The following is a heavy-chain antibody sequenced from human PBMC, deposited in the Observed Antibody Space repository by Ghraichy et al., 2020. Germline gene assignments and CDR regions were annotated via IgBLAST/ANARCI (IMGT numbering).Heavy chain of an antibody. CDR3: ARDLGCSSATCYPH. Sequence: SETPSLTCTVSAGSVSSGGFYWNWIRQHPGKGLEWIGHIYYSGSTDYNPSLKSRVTISLDTYKNQFSLKLTSVTAADTAVYYCARDLGCSSATCYPHWGQGTLVTVSS. V-gene: IGHV4-31*03. CDR2: IYYSGST. D-gene: IGHD2-2*01. CDR1: AGSVSSGGFY. J-gene: IGHJ1*01.